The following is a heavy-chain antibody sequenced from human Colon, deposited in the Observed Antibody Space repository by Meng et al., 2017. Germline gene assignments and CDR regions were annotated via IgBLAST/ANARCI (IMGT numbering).Heavy chain of an antibody. J-gene: IGHJ6*02. CDR3: ARDRSVDASATYFNPPGYGMDV. Sequence: ASVKVSCKASGYSFISYYIHWVRKAPGQGLEWMGWINPKDGVTNKAQNFQGRVTMTTDTSINTAYMELTGLTSDDTAVYYCARDRSVDASATYFNPPGYGMDVWGQGTTVPSP. CDR2: INPKDGVT. V-gene: IGHV1-2*02. D-gene: IGHD3-10*01. CDR1: GYSFISYY.